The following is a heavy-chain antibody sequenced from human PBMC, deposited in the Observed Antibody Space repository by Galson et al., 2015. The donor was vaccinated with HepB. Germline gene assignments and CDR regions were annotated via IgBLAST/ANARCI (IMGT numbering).Heavy chain of an antibody. J-gene: IGHJ3*02. D-gene: IGHD2-2*01. V-gene: IGHV3-7*03. CDR1: GFTFSSYS. CDR2: IKQDGSEK. Sequence: SLRLSCAASGFTFSSYSMNWVRQAPGKGLEWVANIKQDGSEKYYVDSVKGRFTISRDNAKNSLYLQMNSLRAEDTAVYYCARDRWDYQGGAFDIWGQGTMVTVSS. CDR3: ARDRWDYQGGAFDI.